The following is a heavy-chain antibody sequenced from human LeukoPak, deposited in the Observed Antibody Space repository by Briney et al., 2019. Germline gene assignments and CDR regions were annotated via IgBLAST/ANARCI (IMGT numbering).Heavy chain of an antibody. CDR1: GFTFSSYW. V-gene: IGHV3-7*03. D-gene: IGHD3-10*01. CDR3: ARESNYHGSGTGWFDP. CDR2: IKQDGSEK. J-gene: IGHJ5*02. Sequence: PGGSLRLSCAASGFTFSSYWMSWVRQAPGKGLEWVANIKQDGSEKYYVDSVKGRFTISRDNAKNSLYLQMNSLRAEDTAVYYCARESNYHGSGTGWFDPWGQGTLVTVSS.